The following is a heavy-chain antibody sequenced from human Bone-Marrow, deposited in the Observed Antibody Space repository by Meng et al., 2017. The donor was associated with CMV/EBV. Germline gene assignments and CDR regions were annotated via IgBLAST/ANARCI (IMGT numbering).Heavy chain of an antibody. CDR2: IKQDGSEN. CDR3: ARDVFAGKPFVY. V-gene: IGHV3-7*01. D-gene: IGHD1-26*01. Sequence: GESLKISCAASGFTFSSYWMSGVRQAPGKGLEWVANIKQDGSENYYVDSVKGRFTISRDNAKNSLYLQMNSLRAEDTAVYYCARDVFAGKPFVYWGRGALVTSFS. CDR1: GFTFSSYW. J-gene: IGHJ4*02.